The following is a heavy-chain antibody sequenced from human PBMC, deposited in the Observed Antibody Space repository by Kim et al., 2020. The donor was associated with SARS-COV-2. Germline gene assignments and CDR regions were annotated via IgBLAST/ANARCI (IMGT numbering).Heavy chain of an antibody. CDR3: AKVSGRSDWYYYYYGMDV. CDR1: GFTFSSYG. V-gene: IGHV3-30*18. CDR2: ISYDGSNK. J-gene: IGHJ6*02. D-gene: IGHD2-21*01. Sequence: GGSLRLSCAASGFTFSSYGMHWVRQAPGKGLEWVAVISYDGSNKYYADSVKGRFTISRDNSKNTLYLQMNSLRAEDTAVYYCAKVSGRSDWYYYYYGMDVWGQGTTVTVSS.